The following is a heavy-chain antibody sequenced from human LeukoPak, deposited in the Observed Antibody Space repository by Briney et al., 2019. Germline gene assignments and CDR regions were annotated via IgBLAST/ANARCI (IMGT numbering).Heavy chain of an antibody. CDR2: FGIAGDT. CDR1: GFIFTDYD. CDR3: VRTNGGTYYDY. V-gene: IGHV3-13*01. D-gene: IGHD1-26*01. J-gene: IGHJ4*02. Sequence: PGGSLRLSCAASGFIFTDYDLHWVRQPPGKGLEWVSVFGIAGDTYYADSVKGRFTISRDVAKNSLYLQMNNLRAGDTAVYYCVRTNGGTYYDYWGQGTLVTVS.